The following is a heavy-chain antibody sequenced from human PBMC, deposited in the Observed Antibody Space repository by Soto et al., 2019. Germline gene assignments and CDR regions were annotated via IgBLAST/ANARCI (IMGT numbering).Heavy chain of an antibody. J-gene: IGHJ4*02. CDR2: IYYSGST. D-gene: IGHD2-15*01. CDR1: GGSISSSSYY. CDR3: ASRKEGYCSGGSCYALLDY. V-gene: IGHV4-39*01. Sequence: QLQLQESGPGLVKPSETLSLTCTVSGGSISSSSYYWGWIRQPPGKGLEWIGSIYYSGSTYYNPSLQSRGTISVDTSKHQCSLRLSSGTAADTAVYYCASRKEGYCSGGSCYALLDYWGQGTLVTVSS.